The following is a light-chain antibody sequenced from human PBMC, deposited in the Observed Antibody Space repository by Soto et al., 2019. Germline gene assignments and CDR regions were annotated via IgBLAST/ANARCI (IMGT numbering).Light chain of an antibody. CDR3: QQYGNSRWT. CDR1: QSVSSSY. V-gene: IGKV3-20*01. J-gene: IGKJ1*01. Sequence: EVVLTQSPGTLSLFPGERATLSFRASQSVSSSYLAWYQQKPGQAPRLLIFGASSRATGIPDRFSGSGSGTDFILTISRLEPEDFAVYYCQQYGNSRWTFGQGTKVEIK. CDR2: GAS.